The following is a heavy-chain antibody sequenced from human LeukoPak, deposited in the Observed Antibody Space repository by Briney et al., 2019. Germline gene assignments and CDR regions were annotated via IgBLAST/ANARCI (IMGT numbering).Heavy chain of an antibody. CDR1: RGSISGYH. J-gene: IGHJ4*02. D-gene: IGHD3-16*01. CDR3: ARERRGTYGLDS. Sequence: SETLSLTCTVSRGSISGYHWTWIRQPAGKGLEGLGRVFSGGNTKYYPPLKSRVTMSVDTSKNQFSLKLSSVTAADTALYYCARERRGTYGLDSGGQGTLVTVSS. V-gene: IGHV4-4*07. CDR2: VFSGGNT.